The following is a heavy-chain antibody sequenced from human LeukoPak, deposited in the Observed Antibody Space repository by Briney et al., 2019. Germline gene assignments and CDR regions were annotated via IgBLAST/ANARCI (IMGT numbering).Heavy chain of an antibody. Sequence: SETLSHTCTVSGGSISSYYWSWIRQPPGKGLEWIGYIYYSGSTNYNPSLKSRVTISVDTSKNQFSLKLSSVTAADTAVYYCARLRYDFWSGYYTGFDYWGQGTLVTVSS. CDR3: ARLRYDFWSGYYTGFDY. V-gene: IGHV4-59*12. CDR2: IYYSGST. CDR1: GGSISSYY. J-gene: IGHJ4*02. D-gene: IGHD3-3*01.